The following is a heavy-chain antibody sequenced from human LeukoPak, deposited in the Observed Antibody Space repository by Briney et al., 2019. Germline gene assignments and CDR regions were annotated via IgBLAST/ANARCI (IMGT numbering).Heavy chain of an antibody. CDR1: GFTVSSNY. CDR2: IYSSGNT. J-gene: IGHJ4*02. V-gene: IGHV3-66*01. D-gene: IGHD3-22*01. Sequence: GGSLRLSCATSGFTVSSNYMSWVRQAPGKGLEWVLVIYSSGNTYYADSVKGRFTISRGNSKNTLSLQMNGQRVEDTAVYYCARMVYYYDSSGYNYYFHNWGQGTLVTVSS. CDR3: ARMVYYYDSSGYNYYFHN.